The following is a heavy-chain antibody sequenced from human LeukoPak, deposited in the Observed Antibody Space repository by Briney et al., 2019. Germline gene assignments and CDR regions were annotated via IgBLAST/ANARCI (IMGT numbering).Heavy chain of an antibody. CDR1: GYTFTTYG. CDR2: MNPNSGNT. D-gene: IGHD4-23*01. Sequence: ASVKVSCKASGYTFTTYGINWVRQATGQGLEWMGWMNPNSGNTGYAQKFQGRVTMTRNTSISTAYMELSSLRSEDTAVYYCARGPNKSDGGNSGSAWFDPWGQGTLVTVSS. CDR3: ARGPNKSDGGNSGSAWFDP. V-gene: IGHV1-8*01. J-gene: IGHJ5*02.